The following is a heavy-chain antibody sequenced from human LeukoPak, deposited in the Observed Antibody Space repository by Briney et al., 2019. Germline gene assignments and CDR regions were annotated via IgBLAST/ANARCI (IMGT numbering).Heavy chain of an antibody. CDR3: AKARGYCSGGSCYWVDFQH. V-gene: IGHV3-30*18. D-gene: IGHD2-15*01. Sequence: GRSLRLSCAASGFTFSSYGMHWVRQAPGKGLEWVAVISYDGSNKYYADSVKGRFTISRDNSKNTLYLQMNSLRAEDTAVYDCAKARGYCSGGSCYWVDFQHWGQGTLVTVSS. J-gene: IGHJ1*01. CDR2: ISYDGSNK. CDR1: GFTFSSYG.